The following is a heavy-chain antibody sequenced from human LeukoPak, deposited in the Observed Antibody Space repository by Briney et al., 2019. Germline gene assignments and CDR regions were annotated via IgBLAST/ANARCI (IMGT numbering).Heavy chain of an antibody. Sequence: ASVKVSCKASGYTFTSYYMHWVRQAPGQGLEWMGIINPSGGSTSYAQKFQGRVTMTRDTSTSTVYMELSSLRSEDTAVCYCARVGARYSSGRGFDYWGQGTLVTVSS. J-gene: IGHJ4*02. CDR1: GYTFTSYY. D-gene: IGHD6-19*01. V-gene: IGHV1-46*01. CDR2: INPSGGST. CDR3: ARVGARYSSGRGFDY.